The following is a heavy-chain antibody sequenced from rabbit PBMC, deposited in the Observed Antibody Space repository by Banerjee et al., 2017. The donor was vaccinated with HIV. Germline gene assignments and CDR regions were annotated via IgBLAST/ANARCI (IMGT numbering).Heavy chain of an antibody. V-gene: IGHV1S45*01. J-gene: IGHJ4*01. D-gene: IGHD2-1*01. CDR3: ARGGYGDYGYVDQLNL. CDR1: GFSFSASYY. CDR2: IYTSSGST. Sequence: QEQLEESGGDLVKPEGPLTLTCTASGFSFSASYYICWVRQAPGKGLEWIGCIYTSSGSTWYASWAKGRFTISKTSSTTVTLQMTSLTAADTATLFCARGGYGDYGYVDQLNLWGPGTLVTDS.